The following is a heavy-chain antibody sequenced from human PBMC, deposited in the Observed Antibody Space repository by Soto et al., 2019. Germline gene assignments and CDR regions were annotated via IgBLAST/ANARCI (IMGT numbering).Heavy chain of an antibody. CDR3: VRDTAYCSGGTCYSSHDMDV. J-gene: IGHJ6*02. CDR1: GFTFSSYA. V-gene: IGHV3-30*04. Sequence: GGSLRLSCAASGFTFSSYAMHWVRQAPGKGLEWVAVISYDGRNKYYADSVKGRFTISRDNSKNTLYLEMNSLRVEDAAVYHCVRDTAYCSGGTCYSSHDMDVWGQGTTVTVSS. D-gene: IGHD2-15*01. CDR2: ISYDGRNK.